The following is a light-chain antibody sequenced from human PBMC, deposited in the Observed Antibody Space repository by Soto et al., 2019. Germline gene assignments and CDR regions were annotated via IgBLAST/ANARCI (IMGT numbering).Light chain of an antibody. CDR2: GPS. CDR1: QTFDSGY. Sequence: EIVLTQSPGTLSLSPGERATLSCRASQTFDSGYFACYQQKPGQTPRRLIFGPSSRATGIPDLISSSGSGTYFTLTISRLEPDVCAVYYCQHYTSSPWAFGQGTPVEI. J-gene: IGKJ1*01. V-gene: IGKV3-20*01. CDR3: QHYTSSPWA.